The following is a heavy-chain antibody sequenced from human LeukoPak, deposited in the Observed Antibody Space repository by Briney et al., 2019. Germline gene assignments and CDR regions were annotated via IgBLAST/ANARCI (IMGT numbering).Heavy chain of an antibody. CDR1: GGSISSYY. Sequence: SQTLSLTCTVSGGSISSYYWSWIRQPPGKGLEWIGYIYYSGSTNYNPSLKSRVTISVDTSKNQFSLKLSSVTAADTAVYYCARAPWVKYYFDYWGQGTLVTVSS. CDR2: IYYSGST. CDR3: ARAPWVKYYFDY. J-gene: IGHJ4*02. V-gene: IGHV4-59*01. D-gene: IGHD2-21*01.